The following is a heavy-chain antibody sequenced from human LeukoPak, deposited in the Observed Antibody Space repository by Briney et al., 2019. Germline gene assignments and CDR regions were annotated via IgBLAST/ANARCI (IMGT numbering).Heavy chain of an antibody. CDR2: IYYSGST. CDR3: ASQFYYYDSSHRGFDY. D-gene: IGHD3-22*01. Sequence: SETLSLTCTVSGGSISSGGYYWSWIRQHPGKGLEWIGYIYYSGSTYYNPSLKSRVTISVDTSKNQFSLKLSSVTAADTAVYYCASQFYYYDSSHRGFDYWGQGTLVTVSS. CDR1: GGSISSGGYY. V-gene: IGHV4-31*03. J-gene: IGHJ4*02.